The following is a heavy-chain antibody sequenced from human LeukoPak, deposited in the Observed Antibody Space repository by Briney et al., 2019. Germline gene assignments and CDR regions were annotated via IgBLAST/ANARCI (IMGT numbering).Heavy chain of an antibody. CDR2: IYSGGST. D-gene: IGHD2-2*01. J-gene: IGHJ3*02. CDR3: ARGVVPAAMNAFDI. V-gene: IGHV3-66*01. Sequence: GGSLRLSCAASGFTVSSNYMSWVRQAPGKGLEWVSVIYSGGSTYYADSVKGRFTISRDNSKNTLYLQMNSLRAEDTAVYYCARGVVPAAMNAFDIWGQGTMVTVSS. CDR1: GFTVSSNY.